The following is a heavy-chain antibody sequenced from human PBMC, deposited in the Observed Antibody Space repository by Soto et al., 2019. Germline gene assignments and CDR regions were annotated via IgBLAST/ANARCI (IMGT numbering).Heavy chain of an antibody. V-gene: IGHV1-69*01. J-gene: IGHJ5*02. D-gene: IGHD1-1*01. CDR2: IIPVFGRA. CDR3: AGEGIGAVERLGWFDP. Sequence: QVQLVQSGAEVKKPGSSVKVSCKASVGTFSNYAISWVRQAPGQGLEWMGGIIPVFGRADYAQKFQGRVTLIADESTSTAYMELSSLTSDDTAVYYCAGEGIGAVERLGWFDPWGQGTLVTVSS. CDR1: VGTFSNYA.